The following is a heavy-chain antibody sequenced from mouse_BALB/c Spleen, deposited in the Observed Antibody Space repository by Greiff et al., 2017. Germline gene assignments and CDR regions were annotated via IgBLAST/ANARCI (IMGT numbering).Heavy chain of an antibody. Sequence: VQLQQSGPELVKPGASVKISCKASGYTFTDYNMHWVKQSHGKSLEWIGYIYPYNGGTGYNQKFKSKATLTVNNSSSTAYMELRSLTSEDSAVYYCGRGYGVGYYAMDYWGQGTSVTVSS. J-gene: IGHJ4*01. CDR1: GYTFTDYN. V-gene: IGHV1S29*02. CDR2: IYPYNGGT. D-gene: IGHD1-2*01. CDR3: GRGYGVGYYAMDY.